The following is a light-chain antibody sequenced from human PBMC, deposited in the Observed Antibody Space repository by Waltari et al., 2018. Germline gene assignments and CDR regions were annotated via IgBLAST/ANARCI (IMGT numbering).Light chain of an antibody. CDR2: GAF. CDR3: QQYKSYPKV. CDR1: EGINNY. V-gene: IGKV1-16*01. Sequence: DIQMTQSPSSLSASVGDRVTITCRASEGINNYLAWFRQKPGKAPQCLIYGAFSLPTGVPSRVSGSAAGTEFTLTISSLQPEDSATYYCQQYKSYPKVFGQGTKLKIK. J-gene: IGKJ2*01.